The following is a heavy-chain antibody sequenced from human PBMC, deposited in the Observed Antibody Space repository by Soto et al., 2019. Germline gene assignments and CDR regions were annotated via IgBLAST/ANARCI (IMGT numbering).Heavy chain of an antibody. Sequence: EVQLLESGGGLVQPGGSLRLSCAASGFTFSSYAMNWVRQAPGKGLEWVSAIGATGSTTYYADSVKGRFTISRDNSKNTLYLQVKSLRAADTAVYYCSKSGSGSYFGGYYFDYWGQGTLVAVSS. CDR2: IGATGSTT. D-gene: IGHD3-10*01. J-gene: IGHJ4*02. V-gene: IGHV3-23*01. CDR1: GFTFSSYA. CDR3: SKSGSGSYFGGYYFDY.